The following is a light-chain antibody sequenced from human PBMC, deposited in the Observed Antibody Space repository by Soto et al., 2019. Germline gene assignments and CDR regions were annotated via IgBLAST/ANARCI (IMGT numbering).Light chain of an antibody. V-gene: IGLV3-21*04. J-gene: IGLJ3*02. CDR3: QVWDSTSDLNWV. Sequence: SYELTQPPSVSVAPGKTARITCGGNNIGSKGVHWYQQKPGQAPVLVIYYDSDRPSGIPERFSGSNSGNTATLTISRVEAGDEADYYCQVWDSTSDLNWVFGGGTKLTVL. CDR1: NIGSKG. CDR2: YDS.